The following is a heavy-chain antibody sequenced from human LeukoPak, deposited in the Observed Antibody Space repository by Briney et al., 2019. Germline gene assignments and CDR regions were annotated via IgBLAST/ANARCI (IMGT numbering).Heavy chain of an antibody. V-gene: IGHV4-39*01. CDR1: GGSISSSSYY. Sequence: SETLSLTCTVSGGSISSSSYYWGWIRQPPGKELEWIGSIYYSGSTYYNPSLKSRVTISVDTSKNQFSLKLSSVTAADTAVYYCANPKRVFYYFDYWGQGTLVTVSS. CDR2: IYYSGST. J-gene: IGHJ4*02. CDR3: ANPKRVFYYFDY. D-gene: IGHD3-9*01.